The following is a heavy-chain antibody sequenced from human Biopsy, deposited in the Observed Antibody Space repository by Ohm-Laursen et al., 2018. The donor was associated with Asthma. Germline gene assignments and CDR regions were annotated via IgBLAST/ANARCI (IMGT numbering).Heavy chain of an antibody. V-gene: IGHV3-30*18. CDR3: AKDVFPGWELRRGPDY. J-gene: IGHJ4*02. CDR1: GFTFSNYG. CDR2: ISFDGSNK. D-gene: IGHD1-26*01. Sequence: SLRLSCAASGFTFSNYGMHWVRQAPGKGLDWVAVISFDGSNKNYTDSVKGRLTISRDNSRNTLHLQMNSLRAEDTAVYYCAKDVFPGWELRRGPDYWGQGTLVTVSS.